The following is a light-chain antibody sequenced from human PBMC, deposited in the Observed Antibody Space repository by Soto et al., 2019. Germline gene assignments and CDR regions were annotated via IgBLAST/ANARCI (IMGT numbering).Light chain of an antibody. CDR1: AASIGTNT. V-gene: IGLV1-44*01. J-gene: IGLJ2*01. CDR3: AAWDGSLNNVL. CDR2: GVN. Sequence: QSVLTQPPSASGTPGQRVTISCSGSAASIGTNTVNWYRQLPGTAPKLLIYGVNQRPSGVPDRFSGSKSGTSASLAISGLQSEDEAEYYCAAWDGSLNNVLFGGGTKLTVL.